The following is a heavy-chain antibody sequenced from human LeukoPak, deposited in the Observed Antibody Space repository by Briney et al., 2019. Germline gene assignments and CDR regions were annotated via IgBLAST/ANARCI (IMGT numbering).Heavy chain of an antibody. CDR1: GGSISSSSYY. D-gene: IGHD3-16*01. V-gene: IGHV4-39*07. CDR3: ARDSPFIAYVNWFDP. Sequence: SETLSLTCTVSGGSISSSSYYWGWIRQPPGKGLEWIGRIYTSGSTNYNPSLKSRVTMSVDTSKNQFSLKLSSVTAADTAVYYCARDSPFIAYVNWFDPWGQGTLVTVSS. CDR2: IYTSGST. J-gene: IGHJ5*02.